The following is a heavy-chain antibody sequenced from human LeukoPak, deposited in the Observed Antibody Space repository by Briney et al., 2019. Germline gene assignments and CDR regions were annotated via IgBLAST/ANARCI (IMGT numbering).Heavy chain of an antibody. J-gene: IGHJ4*02. CDR3: TKSENGYSTFDY. V-gene: IGHV3-23*01. CDR1: GFTFNNYA. Sequence: GGSLRLSCAGSGFTFNNYAMNWVRQAPGKELECVSTISGSGGSTYYADSVKGRFTISRDNSKNTLYLRMNSLRAEDTAVYYCTKSENGYSTFDYWGQGTLVTVSS. CDR2: ISGSGGST. D-gene: IGHD5-24*01.